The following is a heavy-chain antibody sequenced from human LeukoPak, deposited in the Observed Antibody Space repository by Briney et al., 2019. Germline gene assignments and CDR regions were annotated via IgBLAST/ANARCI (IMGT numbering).Heavy chain of an antibody. Sequence: GGSLRLSCAASGFTFSDYSMNWVRQAPGKGLEWVSSISSSSNYIYYADSVKGRFTISRDNAKNSLYLQMNSLRAEDTAVYYCARGVGIAPRSDWFDPWGQGTLVTVSS. CDR1: GFTFSDYS. CDR2: ISSSSNYI. V-gene: IGHV3-21*01. D-gene: IGHD6-6*01. J-gene: IGHJ5*02. CDR3: ARGVGIAPRSDWFDP.